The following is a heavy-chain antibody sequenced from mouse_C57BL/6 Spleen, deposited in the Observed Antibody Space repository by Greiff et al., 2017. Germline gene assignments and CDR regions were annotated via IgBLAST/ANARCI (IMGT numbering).Heavy chain of an antibody. CDR2: IRNKANNHAT. V-gene: IGHV6-6*01. Sequence: EVKLMESGGGLVQPGGSMKLSCAASGFTFSDAWMDWVRQSPEKGLEWVAEIRNKANNHATYYAESVKGRFTISRDDSKSSVYLQMNSLRAEDTGIYYCLPRDYYGSSAFDYWGQGTTLTVSS. J-gene: IGHJ2*01. D-gene: IGHD1-1*01. CDR1: GFTFSDAW. CDR3: LPRDYYGSSAFDY.